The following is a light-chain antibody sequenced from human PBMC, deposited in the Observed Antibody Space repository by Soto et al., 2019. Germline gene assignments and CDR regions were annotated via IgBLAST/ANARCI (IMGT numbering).Light chain of an antibody. J-gene: IGLJ2*01. V-gene: IGLV1-40*01. CDR2: ANN. CDR1: SSNIGAGHD. CDR3: QSYDSSLSGVI. Sequence: QSVLTQPPSVSGAPGQRVTLSCTGSSSNIGAGHDVHWYQQFPGTAPKVLIYANNNRPSGVPDRFSGSRSGTSASLAITGLQAEDEADYYCQSYDSSLSGVIFGGGTKLTVL.